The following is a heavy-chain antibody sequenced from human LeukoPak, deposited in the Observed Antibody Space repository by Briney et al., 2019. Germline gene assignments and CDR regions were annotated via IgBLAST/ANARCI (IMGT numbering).Heavy chain of an antibody. D-gene: IGHD1-1*01. CDR3: ARSGNWFPPYYYYGMDV. Sequence: PGGSLRLSCAPSEFTVSSNYMSWARQAPGKGLEGVPVIYSGGSTYYADSVKGRFTISRDNSKNTLYHHMNSLTAEDPAVYYCARSGNWFPPYYYYGMDVWGKGTPVTVSS. CDR1: EFTVSSNY. J-gene: IGHJ6*04. CDR2: IYSGGST. V-gene: IGHV3-53*01.